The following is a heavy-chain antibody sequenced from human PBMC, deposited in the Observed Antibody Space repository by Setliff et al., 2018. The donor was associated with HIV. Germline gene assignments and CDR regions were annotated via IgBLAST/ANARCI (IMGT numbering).Heavy chain of an antibody. CDR2: IVPVFGTS. CDR1: GDTFSNYV. D-gene: IGHD1-26*01. V-gene: IGHV1-69*13. J-gene: IGHJ4*02. Sequence: SVKVSCKASGDTFSNYVINWVRQAPGQGLQWMGGIVPVFGTSNYAQRFHNRATITADESTSTAYLDLRGLRSDDTAVYYCARGGATNLIDYWGQGTLVTVSS. CDR3: ARGGATNLIDY.